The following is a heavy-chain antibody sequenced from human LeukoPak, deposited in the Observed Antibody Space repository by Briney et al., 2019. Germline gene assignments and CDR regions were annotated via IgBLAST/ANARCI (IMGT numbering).Heavy chain of an antibody. CDR1: GYKFISHW. J-gene: IGHJ5*02. Sequence: GESLRISCQASGYKFISHWIGWVRQMPGKGLEWMGIIYPDDSDTRYSPSFQGQVTISADKSINTAYLQWSSLKASGTAIYYCARHTSDSASYYTGCDTWGQGTLVTVSS. CDR3: ARHTSDSASYYTGCDT. CDR2: IYPDDSDT. D-gene: IGHD4-11*01. V-gene: IGHV5-51*01.